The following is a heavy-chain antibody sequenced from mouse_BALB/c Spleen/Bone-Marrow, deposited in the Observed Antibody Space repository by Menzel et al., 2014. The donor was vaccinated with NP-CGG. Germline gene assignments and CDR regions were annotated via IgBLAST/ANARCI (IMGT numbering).Heavy chain of an antibody. V-gene: IGHV1-26*01. Sequence: SGPDLVKPRASVKISCKASGYSFTGYYMHWVKQSHGKSLEWIGRVNPNNGGTSYNQKFKGKAILTVDKSSSTAYMELRSLTSEDSAVYYCANGYDYYVMDYWGQGTSVTVSS. J-gene: IGHJ4*01. CDR1: GYSFTGYY. CDR2: VNPNNGGT. CDR3: ANGYDYYVMDY. D-gene: IGHD2-2*01.